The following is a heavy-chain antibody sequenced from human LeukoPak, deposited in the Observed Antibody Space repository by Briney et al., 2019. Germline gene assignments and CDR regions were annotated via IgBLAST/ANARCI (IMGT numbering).Heavy chain of an antibody. CDR1: GGSISSSSYY. CDR3: ARHKSSRTNWFDP. Sequence: PSETLSLTCTVSGGSISSSSYYWGWIRQPPGKGLEWIGSIYYSGSTYYNPSLKSRVTISVDTSKNQFSLKLSSVTAADTAVYYCARHKSSRTNWFDPWGQGTLVTVSS. D-gene: IGHD6-13*01. J-gene: IGHJ5*02. CDR2: IYYSGST. V-gene: IGHV4-39*01.